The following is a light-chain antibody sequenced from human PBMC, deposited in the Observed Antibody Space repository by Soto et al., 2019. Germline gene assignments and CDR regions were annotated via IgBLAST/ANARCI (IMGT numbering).Light chain of an antibody. CDR1: SSNIGAEYD. CDR2: GDN. CDR3: QSHDSSLTTFV. Sequence: QSVLTQPPSVSGAPGQRVAISCTGSSSNIGAEYDVHWYQQLPGTAPKRLIYGDNNRPSGVPDRFSGSKSGTSASLAITGLQPEDEADYYCQSHDSSLTTFVFGTGTEVTVL. V-gene: IGLV1-40*01. J-gene: IGLJ1*01.